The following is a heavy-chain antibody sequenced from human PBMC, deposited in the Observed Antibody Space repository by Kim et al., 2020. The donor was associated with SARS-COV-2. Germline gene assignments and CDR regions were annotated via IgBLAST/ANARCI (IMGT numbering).Heavy chain of an antibody. CDR1: GGTFSSYA. CDR2: IIPIFGTA. V-gene: IGHV1-69*13. D-gene: IGHD2-21*02. CDR3: ARASVPYCGGDCYPDY. J-gene: IGHJ4*02. Sequence: SVKVSCKASGGTFSSYAISWVRQAPGQGLEWMGGIIPIFGTANYAQKFQGRVTITADESTNTAYMELSSLKSEDTAVYYCARASVPYCGGDCYPDYWGQGTLVTVSS.